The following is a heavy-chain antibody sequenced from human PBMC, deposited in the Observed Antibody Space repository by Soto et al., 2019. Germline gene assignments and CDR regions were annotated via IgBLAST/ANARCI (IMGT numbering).Heavy chain of an antibody. Sequence: QVQLVQSGAEVKKPGASVKVSCKASGYTFTSYGISWVRQAPGQGLEWMGWISAYNGNTNYAQKLQGRVTMTTDTSTSTGYVELRSRRSDDTAVYYCARDLGGSGWLVDYWGQGTLVTVSS. CDR2: ISAYNGNT. D-gene: IGHD6-19*01. J-gene: IGHJ4*02. CDR3: ARDLGGSGWLVDY. CDR1: GYTFTSYG. V-gene: IGHV1-18*01.